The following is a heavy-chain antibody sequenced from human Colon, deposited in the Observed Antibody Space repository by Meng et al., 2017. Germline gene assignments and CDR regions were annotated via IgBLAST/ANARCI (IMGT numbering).Heavy chain of an antibody. J-gene: IGHJ5*02. CDR2: LYYSGST. D-gene: IGHD3-16*01. CDR1: GGPTDINNYC. Sequence: QLQLQESGPGLVKPSETLSPTCSISGGPTDINNYCWGWIRQPPGKGLEWIGCLYYSGSTYYSPSLKSRVTFSVDTSKNQFSLKVTSVTAADTAVYYCARWRGGREWLDPWGQGSLVTVSS. CDR3: ARWRGGREWLDP. V-gene: IGHV4-39*01.